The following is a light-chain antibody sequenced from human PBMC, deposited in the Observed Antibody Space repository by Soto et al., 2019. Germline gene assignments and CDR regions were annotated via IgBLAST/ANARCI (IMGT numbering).Light chain of an antibody. CDR2: NDR. Sequence: SHELTQAPSVSVAPGQTAWVTCGGDDIGDKRVHWYQQRPGQAPVLVVYNDRDRPSGIPERFSGSNSGNTATLTISRVEGGDEADYYCQVWDSSSLHVVFGGGTKVTVL. V-gene: IGLV3-21*02. CDR3: QVWDSSSLHVV. J-gene: IGLJ2*01. CDR1: DIGDKR.